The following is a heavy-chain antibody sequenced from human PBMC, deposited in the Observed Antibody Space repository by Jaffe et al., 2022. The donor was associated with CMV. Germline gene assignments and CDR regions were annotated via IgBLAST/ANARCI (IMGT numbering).Heavy chain of an antibody. V-gene: IGHV4-31*03. CDR1: GGSISSGGYY. CDR3: ARGRNDYSNARLEAVRGTGTRYFDY. J-gene: IGHJ4*02. CDR2: IYYSGST. D-gene: IGHD4-4*01. Sequence: QVQLQESGPGLVKPSQTLSLTCTVSGGSISSGGYYWSWIRQHPGKGLEWIGYIYYSGSTYYNPSLKSRVTISVDTSKNQFSLKLSSVTAADTAVYYCARGRNDYSNARLEAVRGTGTRYFDYWGQGTLVTVSS.